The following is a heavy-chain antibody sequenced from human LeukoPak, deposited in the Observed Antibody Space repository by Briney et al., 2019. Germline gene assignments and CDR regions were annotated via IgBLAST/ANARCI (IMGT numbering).Heavy chain of an antibody. CDR1: GFTFSTYG. J-gene: IGHJ4*02. CDR3: ARDLTTVIAHVLYFDS. Sequence: GGSLRLSCAASGFTFSTYGMSWVRQAPGKGLEWVSAISGSGGGTYFADSVKGRFTISRDNAKNSLYLQMNSLRAEDTAVYYCARDLTTVIAHVLYFDSWGQGTLVIVSS. CDR2: ISGSGGGT. V-gene: IGHV3-23*01. D-gene: IGHD4-11*01.